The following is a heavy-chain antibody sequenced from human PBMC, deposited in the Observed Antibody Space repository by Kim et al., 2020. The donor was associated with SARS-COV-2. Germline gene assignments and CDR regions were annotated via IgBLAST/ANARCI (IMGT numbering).Heavy chain of an antibody. J-gene: IGHJ4*02. CDR3: ARHFTPAPTYYDSSGDFDY. CDR1: GGSISSYY. V-gene: IGHV4-59*08. CDR2: IYYSGST. D-gene: IGHD3-22*01. Sequence: SETLSLTCTVSGGSISSYYWSWIRQPPGKGLEWIGYIYYSGSTNYNPSLKSRVTISVDTSKNQFSLKLSSVTAADTAVYYCARHFTPAPTYYDSSGDFDYWGQGTLVTVSS.